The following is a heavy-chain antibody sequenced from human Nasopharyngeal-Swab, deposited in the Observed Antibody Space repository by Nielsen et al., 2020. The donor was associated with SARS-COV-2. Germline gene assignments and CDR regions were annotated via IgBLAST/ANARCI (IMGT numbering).Heavy chain of an antibody. V-gene: IGHV4-39*07. Sequence: WSRQCPGQGLERIGSIYYSGSTYYNPSLKSRVTISVDTSKNQFSLKLSSVTAADTAVYYCARDTVKRRWLQLDSGYYYYYGMDVWGQGTSVTVSS. J-gene: IGHJ6*02. CDR3: ARDTVKRRWLQLDSGYYYYYGMDV. D-gene: IGHD5-24*01. CDR2: IYYSGST.